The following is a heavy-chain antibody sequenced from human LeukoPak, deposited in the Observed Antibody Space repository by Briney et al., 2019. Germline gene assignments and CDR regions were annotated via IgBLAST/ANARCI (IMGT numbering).Heavy chain of an antibody. J-gene: IGHJ4*02. Sequence: PGGSLRLSCAASGFTFSDYSMNWVRQAPGKDLEWVGRIKTNADGEPTDYAAPVEGRFVISRDDSKKTLYLEMNSLRVDDTALYFCTTGIDDGGGYWGQGTMVTVSS. CDR1: GFTFSDYS. CDR3: TTGIDDGGGY. CDR2: IKTNADGEPT. V-gene: IGHV3-15*07. D-gene: IGHD1-1*01.